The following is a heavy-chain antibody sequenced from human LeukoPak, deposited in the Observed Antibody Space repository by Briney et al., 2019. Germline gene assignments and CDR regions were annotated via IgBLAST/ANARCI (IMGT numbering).Heavy chain of an antibody. V-gene: IGHV4-59*11. D-gene: IGHD6-13*01. CDR2: IYYRGST. CDR3: ARSLSTGPSAAGDAFYFYYGLDV. CDR1: GGSISSHY. Sequence: SETLSLTCNVPGGSISSHYWSWIRQPPGKGLEWIAYIYYRGSTNYNPPLTSRVTISVDASKNQFSLKLTSVTAADTAVYYCARSLSTGPSAAGDAFYFYYGLDVWGQGTTVTVSS. J-gene: IGHJ6*02.